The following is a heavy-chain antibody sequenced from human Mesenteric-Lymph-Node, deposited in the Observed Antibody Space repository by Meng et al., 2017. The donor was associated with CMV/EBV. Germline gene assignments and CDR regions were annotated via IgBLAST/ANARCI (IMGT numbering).Heavy chain of an antibody. CDR2: ISAYNGNT. CDR1: TFPSYG. CDR3: ARTNYYGSGSYYNSDFDY. J-gene: IGHJ4*02. Sequence: TFPSYGISWVRQAPGQGLEWMGWISAYNGNTNYAQKLQGRVTMTTDTSTSTAYMELRSLRSDDTAVYYCARTNYYGSGSYYNSDFDYWGQGTLVTVSS. D-gene: IGHD3-10*01. V-gene: IGHV1-18*01.